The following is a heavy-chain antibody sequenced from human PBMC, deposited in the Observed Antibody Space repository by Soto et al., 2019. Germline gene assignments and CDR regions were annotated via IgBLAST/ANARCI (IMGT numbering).Heavy chain of an antibody. CDR2: IYWDDDK. J-gene: IGHJ5*02. CDR3: AHSTFIVVVVAPGRSEYNWFDP. D-gene: IGHD2-15*01. V-gene: IGHV2-5*02. Sequence: CPTLVNPTQTLTLTCTFSGFSLSTSGVGVGWIRQPPGKALEWLALIYWDDDKRYSPSLKSRLTITKDTSKNQVVLTMTNMDPVDTATYYCAHSTFIVVVVAPGRSEYNWFDPWGQGTLVTVSS. CDR1: GFSLSTSGVG.